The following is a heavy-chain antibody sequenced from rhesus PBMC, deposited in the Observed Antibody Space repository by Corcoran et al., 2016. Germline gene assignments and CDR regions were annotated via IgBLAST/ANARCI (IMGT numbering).Heavy chain of an antibody. CDR2: IYGSGGST. Sequence: QVQLQESGPGLVKPSETLSLTCPVSGGSIRDSYYCIWLRQPPGQGLEWIGYIYGSGGSTYYNPSLKSRVTISTDTSKNQFSLKLSSVTAADPAVYYGARGGYSGYSFFDYWGQGVLVTVSS. CDR3: ARGGYSGYSFFDY. D-gene: IGHD5-24*01. CDR1: GGSIRDSYY. J-gene: IGHJ4*01. V-gene: IGHV4-106*01.